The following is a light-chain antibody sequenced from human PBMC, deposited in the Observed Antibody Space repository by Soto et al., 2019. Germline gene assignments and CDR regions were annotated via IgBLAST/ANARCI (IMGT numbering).Light chain of an antibody. CDR1: QDIRSD. CDR2: AAS. J-gene: IGKJ4*01. CDR3: LQDHNYPLT. Sequence: AIQMTQFPSSLSASVGDRVTITCRASQDIRSDLGWYQQRPGKAPKLLIYAASSLQSGVPSRFSGSGSCTDFTLTISSLQPEDFATYYCLQDHNYPLTFGGGTKVEIK. V-gene: IGKV1-6*01.